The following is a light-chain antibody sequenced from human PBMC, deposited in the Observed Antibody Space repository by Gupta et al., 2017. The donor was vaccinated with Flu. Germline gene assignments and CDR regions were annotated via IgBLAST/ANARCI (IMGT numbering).Light chain of an antibody. Sequence: TQPPATLAASPGERATLSCRASQSIRSRLAWYQQMAGQSPKLLIYAASTRATGVPSRFSGSGSGTEFTLTISSLQSEDFAIYYCQQYNSCSTFGQGTKVEVK. CDR3: QQYNSCST. J-gene: IGKJ1*01. CDR2: AAS. V-gene: IGKV3-15*01. CDR1: QSIRSR.